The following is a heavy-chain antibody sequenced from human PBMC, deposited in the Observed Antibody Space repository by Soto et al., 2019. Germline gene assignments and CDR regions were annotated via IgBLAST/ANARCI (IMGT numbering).Heavy chain of an antibody. D-gene: IGHD5-12*01. CDR3: AEIRETIGYDPYMDV. Sequence: QVQLVESGGGLVKPGGSLRLSCAASGFTFSDYYMSWIRQAPGKGLEWVSYISSSGSTIYYADSVKGRFPISRDNAKNPLYLQMNSLRAEDTAVYYCAEIRETIGYDPYMDVWGKGTTVTVSS. J-gene: IGHJ6*03. V-gene: IGHV3-11*01. CDR1: GFTFSDYY. CDR2: ISSSGSTI.